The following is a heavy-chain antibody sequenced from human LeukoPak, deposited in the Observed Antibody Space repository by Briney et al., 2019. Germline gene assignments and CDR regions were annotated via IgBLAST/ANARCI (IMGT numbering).Heavy chain of an antibody. CDR2: ISGSSSHT. CDR1: GFTFSIYA. Sequence: GGSLRLSCAASGFTFSIYAMSWVRQPPGKGLEWVSGISGSSSHTMDADSVRGRSTISRDNTRNTLYLHMNNVRAEDTALYYCAKEHDYSNAAPEWGFDSWGQGTRVTVSS. D-gene: IGHD3-3*01. V-gene: IGHV3-23*01. CDR3: AKEHDYSNAAPEWGFDS. J-gene: IGHJ4*02.